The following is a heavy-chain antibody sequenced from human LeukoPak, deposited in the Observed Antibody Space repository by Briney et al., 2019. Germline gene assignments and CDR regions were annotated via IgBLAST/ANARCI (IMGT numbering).Heavy chain of an antibody. Sequence: PSETLSLTCAVYGGSFSGYYWSWIRQPPGKGLEWIGEINHSGSTNYNPSLKSRVTISVDTSKNQFSLKLSSVTAADTAVCYCARSYDYVWGSYRYPFDYWGQGTLVTVSS. J-gene: IGHJ4*02. CDR2: INHSGST. CDR1: GGSFSGYY. CDR3: ARSYDYVWGSYRYPFDY. D-gene: IGHD3-16*02. V-gene: IGHV4-34*01.